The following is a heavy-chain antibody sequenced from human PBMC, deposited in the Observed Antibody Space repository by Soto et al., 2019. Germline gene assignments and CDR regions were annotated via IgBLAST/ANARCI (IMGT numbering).Heavy chain of an antibody. J-gene: IGHJ6*02. Sequence: QITLKESGPTLVKPTQTLTLTCTFSGFSLSTGGLGVGWIRQPPGEALEWLALLYWDDDKRYSPSLRSRLTIIKDTSKNQVVLIMTNMDPMDTATYYCVHSRCGGDCLRSYSSHYYYGMDVWGQGTTVTVSS. D-gene: IGHD2-21*02. V-gene: IGHV2-5*02. CDR1: GFSLSTGGLG. CDR2: LYWDDDK. CDR3: VHSRCGGDCLRSYSSHYYYGMDV.